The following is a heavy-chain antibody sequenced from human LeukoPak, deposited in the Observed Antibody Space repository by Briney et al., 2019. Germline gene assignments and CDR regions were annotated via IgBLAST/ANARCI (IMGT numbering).Heavy chain of an antibody. CDR2: IRYDESKT. CDR3: AKGYGGSHFDY. J-gene: IGHJ4*02. V-gene: IGHV3-30*02. CDR1: GFTFSSYG. D-gene: IGHD4-23*01. Sequence: GGSPRLSCAASGFTFSSYGMHWVRQAPGKGLEWVAFIRYDESKTYYADSVRGRFTISRDNSKNTLYLQMNGLRLEDTAIYYCAKGYGGSHFDYWGQGALVAVSS.